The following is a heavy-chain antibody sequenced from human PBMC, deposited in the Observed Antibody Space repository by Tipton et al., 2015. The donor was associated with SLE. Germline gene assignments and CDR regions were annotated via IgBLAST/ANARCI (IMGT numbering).Heavy chain of an antibody. CDR2: INMDSDNR. J-gene: IGHJ4*02. CDR3: ARDRPFDY. CDR1: GFTFNWHW. Sequence: SLRLSCAASGFTFNWHWMHWVRQAPGKGLVWVSRINMDSDNRHYADSVKGRFTISRDNSKNTLYLQMNSLRAEDTAVYYCARDRPFDYWGQGTLVTVSS. V-gene: IGHV3-74*01.